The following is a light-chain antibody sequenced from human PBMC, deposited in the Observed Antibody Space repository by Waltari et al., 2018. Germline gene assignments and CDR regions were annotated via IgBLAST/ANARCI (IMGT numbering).Light chain of an antibody. Sequence: DIQMTQSPSSVSASVGDRATIPCRASQDINNCLAWYQQKPVKAPNLLIYDASSLESGVLSRFSGSGSGADFTLTITSLQSEDFATYYCQQAKSFPHTFGGGTKVEIK. CDR3: QQAKSFPHT. J-gene: IGKJ4*01. CDR2: DAS. CDR1: QDINNC. V-gene: IGKV1-12*01.